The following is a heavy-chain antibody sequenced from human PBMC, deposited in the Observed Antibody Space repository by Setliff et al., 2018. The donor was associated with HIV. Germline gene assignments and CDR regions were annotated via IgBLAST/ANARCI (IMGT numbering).Heavy chain of an antibody. CDR2: ILSTGERT. CDR3: ARWGSGSYERVFDY. Sequence: SGGSLRLSCAAPGFTFSNYAMSWVRQAPGEGLEWVSAILSTGERTFYADSVKGRFTISRDNANNLVYLQMNSLRVENTAVYFCARWGSGSYERVFDYWGQGMLVTVSS. V-gene: IGHV3-23*01. D-gene: IGHD1-26*01. CDR1: GFTFSNYA. J-gene: IGHJ4*02.